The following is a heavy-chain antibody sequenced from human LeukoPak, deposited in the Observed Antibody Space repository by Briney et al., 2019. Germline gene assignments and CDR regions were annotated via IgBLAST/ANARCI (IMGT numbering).Heavy chain of an antibody. D-gene: IGHD6-13*01. Sequence: GGSLRLSCAASGFTFSSYGMNWVRQAPGKGLEWVSSISSSSSYIYYADSVKGRFTISRDNSKNTLYLQMNSLRAEDTAVYYCASWVAAAGTEFDYWGQGTLVTVSS. CDR2: ISSSSSYI. CDR3: ASWVAAAGTEFDY. J-gene: IGHJ4*02. CDR1: GFTFSSYG. V-gene: IGHV3-21*04.